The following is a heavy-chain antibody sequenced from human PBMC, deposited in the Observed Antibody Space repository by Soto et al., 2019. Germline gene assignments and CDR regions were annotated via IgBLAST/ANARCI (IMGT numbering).Heavy chain of an antibody. Sequence: PGESLKISCKGSGYSFTSYWIGWVRQMPGKGLEWMGIIYPGDSDTRYSPSFQGQVTISADKSISTAYLQWSSLKASDTAMYYCARVQLPGDYYYYGMDVWGQGPTVTVSS. J-gene: IGHJ6*02. CDR1: GYSFTSYW. D-gene: IGHD2-2*01. CDR3: ARVQLPGDYYYYGMDV. CDR2: IYPGDSDT. V-gene: IGHV5-51*01.